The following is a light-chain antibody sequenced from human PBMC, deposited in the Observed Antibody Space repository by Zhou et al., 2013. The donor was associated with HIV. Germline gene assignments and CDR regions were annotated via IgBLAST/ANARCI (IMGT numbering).Light chain of an antibody. CDR3: QQSSSLPWT. J-gene: IGKJ1*01. V-gene: IGKV1-27*01. CDR1: QGISDY. Sequence: IQLTQSPSSLSASVGDRVTITCRASQGISDYVAWYQHKPGKVPKLLIFASSTLQSGVPSRFSGSGSGTDFTLTISSLQPDDFATYYCQQSSSLPWTFGQGTKVELK. CDR2: ASS.